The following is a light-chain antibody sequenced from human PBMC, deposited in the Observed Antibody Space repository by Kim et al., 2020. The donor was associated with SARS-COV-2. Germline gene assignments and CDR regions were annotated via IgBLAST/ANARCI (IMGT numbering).Light chain of an antibody. Sequence: YTEERATHYCRARQSIKHNYLAWYQKKVGEHPRVSISGGDRRATGIPGRCSGSGSGKDFNVNISSLEAEEFAVYYCQQDGYTTWTFGPGTTVDIK. J-gene: IGKJ1*01. CDR3: QQDGYTTWT. CDR2: GGD. CDR1: QSIKHNY. V-gene: IGKV3-20*01.